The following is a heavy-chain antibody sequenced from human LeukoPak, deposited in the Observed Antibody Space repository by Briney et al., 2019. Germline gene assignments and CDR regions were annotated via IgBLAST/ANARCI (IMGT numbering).Heavy chain of an antibody. D-gene: IGHD3-22*01. CDR1: GFTFDDYA. CDR2: ISWNSGSI. CDR3: ARPTGGYYYDSSGYDY. Sequence: PGGSLRLSCAASGFTFDDYAMHWVRQAPGKGLEWVSGISWNSGSIGYADSVKGRFTISRDNAKNSLYLQMNSLRAEDTAVYYCARPTGGYYYDSSGYDYWGQGTLVTVSS. J-gene: IGHJ4*02. V-gene: IGHV3-9*01.